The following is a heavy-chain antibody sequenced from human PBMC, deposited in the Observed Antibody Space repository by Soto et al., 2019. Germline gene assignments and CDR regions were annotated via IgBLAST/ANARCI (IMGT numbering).Heavy chain of an antibody. CDR1: GYTFTSYD. Sequence: ASVKVSCKASGYTFTSYDINWVRQATGQGLEWMGWMNPNSGNTGYAQKFQGRVTMTRNTSISTAYMELSSLRSEDTAVYYCARAPIVVVPAATSTKSPDYYYYMDVWGKGTTVTVSS. V-gene: IGHV1-8*01. J-gene: IGHJ6*03. D-gene: IGHD2-2*01. CDR2: MNPNSGNT. CDR3: ARAPIVVVPAATSTKSPDYYYYMDV.